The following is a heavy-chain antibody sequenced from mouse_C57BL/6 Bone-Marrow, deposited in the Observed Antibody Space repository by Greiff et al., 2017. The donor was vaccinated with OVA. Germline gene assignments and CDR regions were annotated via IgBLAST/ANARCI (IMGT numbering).Heavy chain of an antibody. CDR3: ARKGITTYYFDY. V-gene: IGHV1-55*01. CDR2: IYPGSGST. Sequence: QVQLKQPGAELVKPGASVKMSCKASGYTFTSYWITWVKQRPGQGLEWIGDIYPGSGSTNYNEKFKSKATLTVDTSSSTAYMQLSSLTSEDSAVYYCARKGITTYYFDYWGQGTTLTVSS. D-gene: IGHD1-1*01. J-gene: IGHJ2*01. CDR1: GYTFTSYW.